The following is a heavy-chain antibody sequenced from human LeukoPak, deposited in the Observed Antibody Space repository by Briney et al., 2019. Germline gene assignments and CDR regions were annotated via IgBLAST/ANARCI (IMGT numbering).Heavy chain of an antibody. J-gene: IGHJ4*02. CDR3: ARTPGKNFDY. Sequence: SETLSLTCAVYGGSFSGYYWSWIRQPPGKGLEWIGEINHSGSTNYNPSLKSRVTISVDTSKNQFSLKLSSVTAADTAVYYCARTPGKNFDYWGQGTLVTVSS. CDR1: GGSFSGYY. V-gene: IGHV4-34*01. CDR2: INHSGST.